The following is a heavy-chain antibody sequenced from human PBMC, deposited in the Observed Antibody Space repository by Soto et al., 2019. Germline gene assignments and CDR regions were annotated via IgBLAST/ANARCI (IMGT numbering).Heavy chain of an antibody. V-gene: IGHV4-59*08. CDR2: IYYSGST. D-gene: IGHD1-26*01. CDR1: GGTIGSWY. Sequence: SKTLSLTCTVSGGTIGSWYWSWIRQPPGKGLEWIGYIYYSGSTNCNPSLKSRVTISVDTSKNQFSLKLSSVTAADTAVYYCARRYGSAIDYWGQGTLVTVSS. J-gene: IGHJ4*02. CDR3: ARRYGSAIDY.